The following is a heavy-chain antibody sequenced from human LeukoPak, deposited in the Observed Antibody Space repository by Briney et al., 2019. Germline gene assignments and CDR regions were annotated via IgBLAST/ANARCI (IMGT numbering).Heavy chain of an antibody. CDR2: IIPIFGTA. D-gene: IGHD4-17*01. CDR1: GGTFSSYA. J-gene: IGHJ5*02. CDR3: ARVQSLRVVRCFDP. V-gene: IGHV1-69*06. Sequence: RASVKVSCKASGGTFSSYAISWVRQAPGQGLEWMGGIIPIFGTANYAQKFQGRVTITADKSTSTAYMELSSLRSEDTAVYYCARVQSLRVVRCFDPWGQGTLVTVSS.